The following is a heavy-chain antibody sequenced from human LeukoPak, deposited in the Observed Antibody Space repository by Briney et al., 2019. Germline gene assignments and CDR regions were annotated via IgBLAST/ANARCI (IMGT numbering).Heavy chain of an antibody. CDR3: ARQGSYDNSGYSFDY. CDR1: GYSLINHW. D-gene: IGHD3-22*01. J-gene: IGHJ4*02. Sequence: GESLKISCKASGYSLINHWIGWVRQMPGKGVDWMGIIYPGNADATYSPSFQGQVPISADNSTTTVYLQWSSLKASDTAMYYCARQGSYDNSGYSFDYWGQGTLVTVSS. CDR2: IYPGNADA. V-gene: IGHV5-51*01.